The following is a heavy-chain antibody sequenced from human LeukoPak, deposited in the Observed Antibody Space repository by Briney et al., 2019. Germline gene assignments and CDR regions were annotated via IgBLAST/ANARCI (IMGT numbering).Heavy chain of an antibody. Sequence: PGGSLRLSCAPSGFTFSSYSMNWVRQAPGKGLEWVSYISSSSSTIYYADSVKGRFTITRDNAKNSLYLQMNSLRAEDTAVYYCARDRGGSYPAIDYWGQGTLVTVSS. CDR3: ARDRGGSYPAIDY. J-gene: IGHJ4*02. D-gene: IGHD1-26*01. CDR1: GFTFSSYS. V-gene: IGHV3-48*04. CDR2: ISSSSSTI.